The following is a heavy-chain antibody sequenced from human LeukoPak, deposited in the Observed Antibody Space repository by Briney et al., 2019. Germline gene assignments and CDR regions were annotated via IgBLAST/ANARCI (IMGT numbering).Heavy chain of an antibody. CDR2: ISPNSGGT. D-gene: IGHD5-18*01. V-gene: IGHV1-2*02. Sequence: ASVKVSCTASGYTFTGYYMHWVRQAPGQGLEWMGWISPNSGGTNYAQKFQGRVTMTRDTSISTAYMELSRLRSGDTAVYYCARALNAGYSPYYFDYWGQGTLVTVSS. J-gene: IGHJ4*02. CDR1: GYTFTGYY. CDR3: ARALNAGYSPYYFDY.